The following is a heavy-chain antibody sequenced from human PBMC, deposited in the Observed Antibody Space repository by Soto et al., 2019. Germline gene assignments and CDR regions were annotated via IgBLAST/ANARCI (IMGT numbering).Heavy chain of an antibody. CDR2: IKQDGSEK. V-gene: IGHV3-7*03. CDR1: GFTFSSYW. J-gene: IGHJ4*02. Sequence: GGSLRLSCAASGFTFSSYWMSWVRQAPGKGLEWVANIKQDGSEKYYVDSVKGRFTISRDNAKNSLYLQMNSLRAEDPAVYYCARDPLYSYGYFDYWGQGTLVTVSS. D-gene: IGHD5-18*01. CDR3: ARDPLYSYGYFDY.